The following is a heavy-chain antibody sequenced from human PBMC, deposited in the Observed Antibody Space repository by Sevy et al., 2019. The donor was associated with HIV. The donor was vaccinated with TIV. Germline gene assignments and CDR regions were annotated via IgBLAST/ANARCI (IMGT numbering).Heavy chain of an antibody. CDR3: GRQGVEEEIDY. V-gene: IGHV3-73*01. D-gene: IGHD2-15*01. CDR1: GFTFSVAA. CDR2: IRNKADSYAT. Sequence: GGSLRLSCAASGFTFSVAAVHWVRQASGKGLEWVGRIRNKADSYATSYAASVKGRFTISRDDSKNMAYLQMNGLKAEDRAVYFCGRQGVEEEIDYWGQGTLVTVSS. J-gene: IGHJ4*02.